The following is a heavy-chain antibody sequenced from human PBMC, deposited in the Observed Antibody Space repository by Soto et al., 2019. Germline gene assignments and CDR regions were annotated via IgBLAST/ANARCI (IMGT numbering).Heavy chain of an antibody. V-gene: IGHV1-69*13. Sequence: SVKVSCTASGGTFSSYAISWVRQAPGQGLEWMGGIIPIFGTANYAQKFQGRAPITADESTSTAYMELSSLSSEDTAVYYCASRWRLRVSYYYGMDDWGQGTTVTVSS. CDR3: ASRWRLRVSYYYGMDD. CDR1: GGTFSSYA. J-gene: IGHJ6*02. D-gene: IGHD5-12*01. CDR2: IIPIFGTA.